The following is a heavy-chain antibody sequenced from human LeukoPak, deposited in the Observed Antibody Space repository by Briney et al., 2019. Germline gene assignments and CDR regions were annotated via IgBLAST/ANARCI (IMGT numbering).Heavy chain of an antibody. CDR3: ARSEWGSNYGVYYYGMDV. D-gene: IGHD3-16*01. V-gene: IGHV1-8*01. J-gene: IGHJ6*02. Sequence: ASVKVSCKASGYTFTSYDINWLRQATGQGLEWMGWMNPTSGNTGYAQKFQGRVTMTRNTSISTAYLELSSLRSEDTAVYYCARSEWGSNYGVYYYGMDVWGQGTTVTVSS. CDR1: GYTFTSYD. CDR2: MNPTSGNT.